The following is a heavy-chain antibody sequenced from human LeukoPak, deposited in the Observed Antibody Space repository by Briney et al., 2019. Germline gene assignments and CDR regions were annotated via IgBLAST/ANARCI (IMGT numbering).Heavy chain of an antibody. CDR3: AKRLYGSDTFDI. V-gene: IGHV3-23*01. Sequence: GGSLRLSCAASGFTFSSYGMSWVRQAPGKGLEWVSAISGSGGSTYYADSVKGRFTISRDNSKNTLYLQMNSLRAEDTAVYYCAKRLYGSDTFDIWGQGTMVTVSS. CDR2: ISGSGGST. J-gene: IGHJ3*02. CDR1: GFTFSSYG. D-gene: IGHD1-1*01.